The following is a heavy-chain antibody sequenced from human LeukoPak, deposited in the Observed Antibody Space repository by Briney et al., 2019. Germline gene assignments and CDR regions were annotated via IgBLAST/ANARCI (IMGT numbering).Heavy chain of an antibody. Sequence: PGRSLRLSCAAYGFTFDDYGMHWVRQAPGKGLEWVSGLSSNSGSRGYADPVKGRFTVSRDNAKNSFFLQMNSLRVEDTALYYCARDVVGYRSTFYRDPFDIWGQGTMVIVSS. D-gene: IGHD6-13*01. CDR1: GFTFDDYG. CDR3: ARDVVGYRSTFYRDPFDI. CDR2: LSSNSGSR. V-gene: IGHV3-9*01. J-gene: IGHJ3*02.